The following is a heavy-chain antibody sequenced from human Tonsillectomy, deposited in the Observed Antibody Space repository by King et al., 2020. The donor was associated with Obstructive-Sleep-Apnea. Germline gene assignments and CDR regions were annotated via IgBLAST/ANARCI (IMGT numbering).Heavy chain of an antibody. D-gene: IGHD3-22*01. CDR1: GYTFTSYY. J-gene: IGHJ4*02. V-gene: IGHV1-46*01. Sequence: VQLVESGAEVKKPGASVKVSCKASGYTFTSYYMHWVRQAPGQGLEWMGIINPSGGSTSYAQKFQGRVTMTRGTSTSTVYMELSSLRSVDTAVYYCARATYYYDSSGLLWGQGTLVTVSS. CDR2: INPSGGST. CDR3: ARATYYYDSSGLL.